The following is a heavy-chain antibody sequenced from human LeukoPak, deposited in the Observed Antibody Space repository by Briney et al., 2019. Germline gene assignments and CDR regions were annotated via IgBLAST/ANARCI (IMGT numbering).Heavy chain of an antibody. V-gene: IGHV4-39*07. CDR3: ASSTYQLPDYYYYYMDV. CDR1: GGSINNANYY. CDR2: IYYSGST. J-gene: IGHJ6*03. Sequence: SETLSLTCTVSGGSINNANYYWGWIRQSPGKGLEWIGSIYYSGSTFYNPSLKSRVTISVDTSKNQFSLKLSSVTAADTAVYYCASSTYQLPDYYYYYMDVWGKGTTVTVSS. D-gene: IGHD2-2*01.